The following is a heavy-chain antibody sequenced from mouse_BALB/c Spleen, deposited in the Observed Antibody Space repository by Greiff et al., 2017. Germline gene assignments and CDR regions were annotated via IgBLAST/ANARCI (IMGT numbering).Heavy chain of an antibody. Sequence: VQLQQSGPGLVKPSQSLSLTCTVTGYSITSDYAWNWLRQFPGNKLEWMGYISYSGSTSYNPSLKSRISITRDTSKNQFFLQLNSVTTEDTATYYCASPPYGNYAWFAYWGQGTLVTVSA. CDR3: ASPPYGNYAWFAY. D-gene: IGHD2-1*01. CDR2: ISYSGST. CDR1: GYSITSDYA. J-gene: IGHJ3*01. V-gene: IGHV3-2*02.